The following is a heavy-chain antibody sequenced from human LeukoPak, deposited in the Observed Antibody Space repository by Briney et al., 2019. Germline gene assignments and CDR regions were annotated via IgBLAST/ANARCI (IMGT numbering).Heavy chain of an antibody. D-gene: IGHD3-3*01. J-gene: IGHJ3*02. CDR1: GGFISSYY. CDR3: ARRITIFGSDAFDI. V-gene: IGHV4-59*01. Sequence: SETLSLTCTVSGGFISSYYWSWIRQPPGKGLEWIGYIYYGGSTNYNPSLKSRVTISVDTSKNQFSLKLSSVTAADTAVYYCARRITIFGSDAFDIWGQGTMVTVSS. CDR2: IYYGGST.